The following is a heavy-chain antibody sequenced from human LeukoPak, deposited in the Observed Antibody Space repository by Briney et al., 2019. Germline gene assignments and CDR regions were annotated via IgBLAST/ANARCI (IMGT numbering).Heavy chain of an antibody. V-gene: IGHV6-1*01. CDR3: ARDFGTTGWHTFDY. CDR2: TYYRSKWYN. J-gene: IGHJ4*02. D-gene: IGHD6-19*01. Sequence: SHTLSLTCVVSGDIVSSKNGAWHWIRQSPSRGLEWLVRTYYRSKWYNDYAESMEGRMTISQDTSKNQYSLHLNSVTPDDTAVYYCARDFGTTGWHTFDYWGLGTLVTVSS. CDR1: GDIVSSKNGA.